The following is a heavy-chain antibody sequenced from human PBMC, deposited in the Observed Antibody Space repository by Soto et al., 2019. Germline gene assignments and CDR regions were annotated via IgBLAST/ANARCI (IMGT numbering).Heavy chain of an antibody. CDR2: INPIDGSI. D-gene: IGHD6-13*01. CDR3: ARDLFGSWTIDY. Sequence: ASVKVSCKTAGYNFVINHIHWVRQTPAQGLEWMGIINPIDGSISYAQKFRGRVTVTRDTPTSSVYMELRGLTPADTAVYFCARDLFGSWTIDYWGPGTLVTVSS. CDR1: GYNFVINH. J-gene: IGHJ4*02. V-gene: IGHV1-46*01.